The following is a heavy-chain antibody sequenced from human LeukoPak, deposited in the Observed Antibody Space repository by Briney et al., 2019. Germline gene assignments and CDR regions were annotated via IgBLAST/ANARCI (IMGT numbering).Heavy chain of an antibody. CDR1: GGSFSGYY. CDR2: INHSGST. V-gene: IGHV4-34*01. Sequence: SETLSLTCAVYGGSFSGYYWSWIRQPPGKGLEWIGEINHSGSTNYNPSLKSRVTISVVTSKNQFSLKLSSVTAADTAVYYCARTTPNYFYYYYMDVWGKGTTVTVSS. J-gene: IGHJ6*03. D-gene: IGHD1-14*01. CDR3: ARTTPNYFYYYYMDV.